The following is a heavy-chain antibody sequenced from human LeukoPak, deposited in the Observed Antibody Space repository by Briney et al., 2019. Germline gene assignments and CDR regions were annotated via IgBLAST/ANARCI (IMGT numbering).Heavy chain of an antibody. CDR2: IDHSGST. Sequence: SETLSLTCAVYGGSFSGYYWSWIHQPPGKGLEWIGEIDHSGSTNCNPSLKSRVTISVDTSKNQFSLKLSSVTAADTAVYYCARLSTTDNWFDPWGQGTLVTVSS. D-gene: IGHD1-1*01. CDR1: GGSFSGYY. V-gene: IGHV4-34*01. CDR3: ARLSTTDNWFDP. J-gene: IGHJ5*02.